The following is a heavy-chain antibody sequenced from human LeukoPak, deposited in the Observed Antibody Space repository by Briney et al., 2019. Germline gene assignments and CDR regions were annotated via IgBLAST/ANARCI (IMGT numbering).Heavy chain of an antibody. CDR2: ISYGGST. CDR1: GGSISSNSNY. Sequence: SETLSLTCTVSGGSISSNSNYWAWIRQPPGRGLEWIGSISYGGSTYYSPSLESRVTISVDTSKNQFSLSLSSVTAADTAVYYCARQALWFFDHWGQGTLVTVSS. V-gene: IGHV4-39*01. J-gene: IGHJ4*02. CDR3: ARQALWFFDH. D-gene: IGHD2-21*01.